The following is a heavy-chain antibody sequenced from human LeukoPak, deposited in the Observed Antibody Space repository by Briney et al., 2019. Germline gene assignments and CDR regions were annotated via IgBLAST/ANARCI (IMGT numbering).Heavy chain of an antibody. J-gene: IGHJ4*02. CDR3: AKAGAMATVYYFDY. CDR2: ISGSGGST. Sequence: PGGSLRLSCAASGFTFSSYGMSWVRQAPGKGLEWVSAISGSGGSTYYADSVKGRFTISRGNSKNTLYLQMNSLRAEDTAVYYCAKAGAMATVYYFDYWGQGTLVTVSS. D-gene: IGHD5-24*01. CDR1: GFTFSSYG. V-gene: IGHV3-23*01.